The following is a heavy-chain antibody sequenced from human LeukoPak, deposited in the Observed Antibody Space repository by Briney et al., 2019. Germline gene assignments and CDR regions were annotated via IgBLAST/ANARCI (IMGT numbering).Heavy chain of an antibody. CDR2: IYYSGST. CDR1: GGSIRGYY. V-gene: IGHV4-59*12. Sequence: SETLSLTCTVSGGSIRGYYWSWVRQPPGKGLEWIAYIYYSGSTNYNPSLKSRVTMSVDTSKNQFSLKLSSVTAADTAVYYCARGPLYSNYVDYWGQGTLVTVSS. CDR3: ARGPLYSNYVDY. D-gene: IGHD4-11*01. J-gene: IGHJ4*02.